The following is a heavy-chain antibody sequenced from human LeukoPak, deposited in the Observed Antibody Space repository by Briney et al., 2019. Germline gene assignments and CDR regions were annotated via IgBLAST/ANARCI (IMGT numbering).Heavy chain of an antibody. D-gene: IGHD2-15*01. CDR2: IYYSGST. CDR3: ARAYCSGGSCYSLRWFDP. Sequence: SETLSLTCAVYGGSFSGYYRSWIRQPPGKGLEWIGSIYYSGSTYYNPSLKSRVTISVDTSKNQFSLKLSSVTAADTAVYYCARAYCSGGSCYSLRWFDPWGQGTLVTVSS. CDR1: GGSFSGYY. V-gene: IGHV4-34*01. J-gene: IGHJ5*02.